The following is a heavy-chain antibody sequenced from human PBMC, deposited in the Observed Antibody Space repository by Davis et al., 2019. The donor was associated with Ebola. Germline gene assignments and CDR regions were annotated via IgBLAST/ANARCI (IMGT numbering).Heavy chain of an antibody. Sequence: PGGSLRLSCKGSGFTFSTYGMHWVRQAPGKGLEWVAFIRYDATKTYYTDSVKGRFTISRDNSKNTVYLQMNSLKAEDTAVYYCTWDLVPTAIGSPDWWGQGTQVTVSS. CDR2: IRYDATKT. D-gene: IGHD2-2*02. V-gene: IGHV3-30*02. CDR3: TWDLVPTAIGSPDW. J-gene: IGHJ4*02. CDR1: GFTFSTYG.